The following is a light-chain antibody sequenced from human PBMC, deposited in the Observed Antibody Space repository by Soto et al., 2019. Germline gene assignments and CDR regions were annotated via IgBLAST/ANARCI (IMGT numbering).Light chain of an antibody. J-gene: IGKJ1*01. V-gene: IGKV1-39*01. CDR1: QSISTY. CDR3: QESYTSSWT. CDR2: EAS. Sequence: DIQMTQSPSSLSASVGYRVTITCRASQSISTYLNWYQQRPGKVPNLLIYEASALQTGVPSRFSGSGSGTEFTLTISSLQPEDFATYYCQESYTSSWTLGQGTKVDIK.